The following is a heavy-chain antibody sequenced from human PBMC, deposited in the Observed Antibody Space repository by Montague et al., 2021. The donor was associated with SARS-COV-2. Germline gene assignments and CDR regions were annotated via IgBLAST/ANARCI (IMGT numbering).Heavy chain of an antibody. Sequence: SETLSLTCTVSNGSISSYYWSRARQSPGKRQEWIGYIYYRGSTNYNPSLESRVTMSVDTAKNQFSLKLTSATAADTAVYFCAREGLNNWFDPWGQGTLVIVSS. CDR3: AREGLNNWFDP. J-gene: IGHJ5*02. CDR2: IYYRGST. V-gene: IGHV4-59*01. CDR1: NGSISSYY.